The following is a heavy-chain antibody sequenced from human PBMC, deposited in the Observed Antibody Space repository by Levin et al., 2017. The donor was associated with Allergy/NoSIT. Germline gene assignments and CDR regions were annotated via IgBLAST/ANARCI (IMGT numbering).Heavy chain of an antibody. V-gene: IGHV3-23*01. Sequence: GESLKISCAASGFTFRSYAMNWVRQAPGKGLEWVSAISASGGNTFYADSVKGRFIVSRDNSKNTLVLQMDSLRAEDTAIYFCARSPTLHYWGQGTLVTVSS. CDR1: GFTFRSYA. CDR3: ARSPTLHY. J-gene: IGHJ4*02. CDR2: ISASGGNT.